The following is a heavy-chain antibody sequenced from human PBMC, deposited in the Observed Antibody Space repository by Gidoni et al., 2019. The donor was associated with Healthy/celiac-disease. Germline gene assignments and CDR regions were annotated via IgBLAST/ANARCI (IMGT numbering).Heavy chain of an antibody. CDR3: ARGLGGYMWGSYRHNWFDP. CDR1: GGSFSGYY. V-gene: IGHV4-34*01. J-gene: IGHJ5*02. Sequence: QVQLQQWGAGLLKPSETLSLTCAVYGGSFSGYYWSWIRQPPGKGLEWIGEINHSGSTNYNPSLKSRVTISVDTSKNQFSLKLSSVTAADTAVYYCARGLGGYMWGSYRHNWFDPWGQGTLVTVSS. CDR2: INHSGST. D-gene: IGHD3-16*02.